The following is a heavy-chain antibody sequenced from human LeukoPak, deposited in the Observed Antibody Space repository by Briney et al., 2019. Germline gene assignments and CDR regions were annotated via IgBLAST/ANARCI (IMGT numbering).Heavy chain of an antibody. J-gene: IGHJ4*02. Sequence: GGSLRLSCAASGFTFSNAWMSWVRQAPGKGLEWVTFIRYDGSNKYYADSVKGRFTISKDNSKNTLYLQMNSLRAEDTALYYCAKISDYDSSGPSDYWGQGTLVTVSS. D-gene: IGHD3-22*01. CDR3: AKISDYDSSGPSDY. CDR1: GFTFSNAW. V-gene: IGHV3-30*02. CDR2: IRYDGSNK.